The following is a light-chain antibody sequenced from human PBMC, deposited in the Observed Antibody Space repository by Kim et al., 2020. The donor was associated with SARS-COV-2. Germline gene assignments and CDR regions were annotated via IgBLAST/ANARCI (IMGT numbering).Light chain of an antibody. CDR3: QQYNNWPPIT. Sequence: VSPGERATLSCTASQSVNSNLAWYQQKPGQAPTLLIYGASSRATGTPARFSGSGSGTEFTLTISSLQAEDFALYYCQQYNNWPPITFGQGTRLRL. V-gene: IGKV3-15*01. CDR1: QSVNSN. J-gene: IGKJ5*01. CDR2: GAS.